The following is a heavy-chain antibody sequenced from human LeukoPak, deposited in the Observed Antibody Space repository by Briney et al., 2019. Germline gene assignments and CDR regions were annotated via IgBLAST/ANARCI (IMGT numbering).Heavy chain of an antibody. J-gene: IGHJ4*02. Sequence: PSETLSLTCTVSGYSLSSGYYWGWIRQPPGKGLEWIGSIYHSGSTYYNPSLKSRVTISVDTSKNQFSLKLSSVTAADTAVYYCARGFRDGYNSNNDYWGQGTLVTVSS. CDR2: IYHSGST. V-gene: IGHV4-38-2*02. CDR1: GYSLSSGYY. D-gene: IGHD5-24*01. CDR3: ARGFRDGYNSNNDY.